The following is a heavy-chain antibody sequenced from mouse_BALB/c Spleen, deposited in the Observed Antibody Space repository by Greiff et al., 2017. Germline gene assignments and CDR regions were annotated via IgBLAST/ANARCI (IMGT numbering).Heavy chain of an antibody. CDR3: TRSDWDGPAMDY. CDR2: INPSNGGT. J-gene: IGHJ4*01. CDR1: GYTFTSYY. D-gene: IGHD4-1*01. V-gene: IGHV1S81*02. Sequence: QVQLQQSGAELVKPGASVKLSCKASGYTFTSYYMYWVKQRPGQGLEWIGEINPSNGGTNFNEKFKSKATLTVDKSSSTAYMQLSSLTSEDSAVYYCTRSDWDGPAMDYWGQGTSVTVSS.